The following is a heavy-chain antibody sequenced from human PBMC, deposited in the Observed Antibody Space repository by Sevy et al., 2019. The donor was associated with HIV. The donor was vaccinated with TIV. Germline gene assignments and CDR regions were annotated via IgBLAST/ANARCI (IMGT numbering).Heavy chain of an antibody. V-gene: IGHV4-59*01. Sequence: SETLSLTCTVSGGSISSYYWSRIRQPPGKGLEWIGYIYYSGSTNYNPSLKSRVTISVDTSKNQFSLKLSSVTAADTAVYYCARAPVDEVWKFDYWGQGTLVTVSS. CDR3: ARAPVDEVWKFDY. CDR1: GGSISSYY. D-gene: IGHD1-1*01. J-gene: IGHJ4*02. CDR2: IYYSGST.